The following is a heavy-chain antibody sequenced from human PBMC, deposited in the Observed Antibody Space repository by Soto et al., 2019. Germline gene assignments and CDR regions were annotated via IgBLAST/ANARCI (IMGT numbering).Heavy chain of an antibody. J-gene: IGHJ2*01. Sequence: QVHLVQSGAEVTEPGASVKVSCKASGYTFTDHYMHWVRQAPGQGLEWMGWINPNSGGTKSAQPCQGRVTMTRDTSISTAYMELSGLRFDDTAVYYCARGKEIPDFWNFDLWGRGMLVTVSS. CDR3: ARGKEIPDFWNFDL. CDR1: GYTFTDHY. CDR2: INPNSGGT. V-gene: IGHV1-2*02. D-gene: IGHD2-2*02.